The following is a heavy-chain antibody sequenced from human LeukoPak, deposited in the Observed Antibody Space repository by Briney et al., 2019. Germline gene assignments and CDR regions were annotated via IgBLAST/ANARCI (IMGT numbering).Heavy chain of an antibody. D-gene: IGHD4-17*01. Sequence: SETLSLTCTVSGGSISAYYWSWIRQPPGKGLEWIGYIYYSGSTNYNPSLKSRVTISVDTSKTQFSLRLRSVTAADTAVYYCARQKGYGDLFDYWGQGTLVTVSS. CDR1: GGSISAYY. CDR2: IYYSGST. V-gene: IGHV4-59*08. J-gene: IGHJ4*02. CDR3: ARQKGYGDLFDY.